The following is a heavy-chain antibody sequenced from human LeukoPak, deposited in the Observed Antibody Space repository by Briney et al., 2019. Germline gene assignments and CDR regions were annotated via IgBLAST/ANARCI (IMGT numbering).Heavy chain of an antibody. J-gene: IGHJ5*02. CDR3: ARGLVAGTYNWFDP. D-gene: IGHD6-19*01. CDR1: RYKFEDYA. Sequence: GGSLRLSCAASRYKFEDYAMHWVRQPPGKGLEWVSRISWNSRDIRYADSVKGRFTISRDNAKNSLYLQVNSLRAEDTAVYYCARGLVAGTYNWFDPWGQGTLVTVSS. V-gene: IGHV3-9*01. CDR2: ISWNSRDI.